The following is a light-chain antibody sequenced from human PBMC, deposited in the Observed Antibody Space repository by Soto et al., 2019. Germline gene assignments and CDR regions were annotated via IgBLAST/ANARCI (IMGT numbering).Light chain of an antibody. CDR3: QQYGNSPIT. CDR1: QSVSSSY. J-gene: IGKJ5*01. V-gene: IGKV3-20*01. Sequence: EIVLTQSPGTLSLSPGERATLSCRASQSVSSSYLAWYQQKPGQAPRLFIYGASNRATGIPDRFSGSGSGTDFTLSISRLEPEDFAVYYCQQYGNSPITFGQGTRLEIK. CDR2: GAS.